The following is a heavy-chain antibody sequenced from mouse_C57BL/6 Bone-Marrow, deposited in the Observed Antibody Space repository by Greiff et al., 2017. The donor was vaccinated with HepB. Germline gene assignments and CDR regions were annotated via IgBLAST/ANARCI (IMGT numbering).Heavy chain of an antibody. CDR3: ARHEPDYPLAWFAY. J-gene: IGHJ3*01. CDR2: FYPGSGSI. Sequence: VQGVESGAELVKPGASVKLSCKASGYTFTEYTKHWVKQRSGQGLEWIGWFYPGSGSIKYNEKFKDKATLTADKSSSTVYMELSRLTSEDSAVYFCARHEPDYPLAWFAYWGQGTLVTVSA. D-gene: IGHD2-4*01. CDR1: GYTFTEYT. V-gene: IGHV1-62-2*01.